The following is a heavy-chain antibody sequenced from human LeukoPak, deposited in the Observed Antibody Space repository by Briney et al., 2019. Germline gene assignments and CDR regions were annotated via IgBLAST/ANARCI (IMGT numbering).Heavy chain of an antibody. V-gene: IGHV4-59*01. CDR1: GGSIRGYY. J-gene: IGHJ4*02. D-gene: IGHD6-13*01. CDR3: AREGVAAAGAFDN. Sequence: SETLSLTCTVSGGSIRGYYWSWIRQPPGKGLEWIAHMYYSGSSKYNPYLKSRATISRDTSKNQFSLKLTSVTVADTTVYFCAREGVAAAGAFDNWGQGTLVTVSA. CDR2: MYYSGSS.